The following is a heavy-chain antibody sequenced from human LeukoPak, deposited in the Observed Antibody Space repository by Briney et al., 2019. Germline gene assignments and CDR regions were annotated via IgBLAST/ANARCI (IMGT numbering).Heavy chain of an antibody. Sequence: GGSLRLSCAGSGFTVSSSTMGWVRQAPGKGLEWVSNFYSDALDGITNYADSVKGRFTISRDNSQNTLYLQMNSLRVEDTATYYCAREIGGGHHYFEHWGQGTVVTVSS. J-gene: IGHJ4*02. CDR1: GFTVSSST. V-gene: IGHV3-53*01. CDR3: AREIGGGHHYFEH. CDR2: FYSDALDGIT. D-gene: IGHD1-26*01.